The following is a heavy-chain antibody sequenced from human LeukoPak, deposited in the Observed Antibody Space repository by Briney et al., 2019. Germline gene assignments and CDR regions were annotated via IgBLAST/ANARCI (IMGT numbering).Heavy chain of an antibody. D-gene: IGHD4-17*01. CDR1: GLTISNNY. Sequence: GGSLRLSCAASGLTISNNYWHWVRQAPGKRLEWVSIIYANGDTLYAASVRGRFTFSRDNSKNTLYLQMNSLRAEVTAVYYCAHGGYPLTYWGQGTLVTVSS. CDR3: AHGGYPLTY. V-gene: IGHV3-66*01. CDR2: IYANGDT. J-gene: IGHJ4*02.